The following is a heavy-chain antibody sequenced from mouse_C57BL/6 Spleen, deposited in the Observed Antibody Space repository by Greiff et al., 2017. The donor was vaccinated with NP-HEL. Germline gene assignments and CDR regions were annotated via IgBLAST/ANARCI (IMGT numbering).Heavy chain of an antibody. J-gene: IGHJ4*01. CDR2: IDPSDSYT. Sequence: QVQLQQPGAELVKPGASVKLSCKASGYTFTSYWMQWVKQRPGQGLEWIGEIDPSDSYTNYNQKFKGKATLTVDTSSSTAYMQLSSLTSEDSAVYYCARGRITTVVEAYAMDYWGQGTSVTVSS. CDR3: ARGRITTVVEAYAMDY. V-gene: IGHV1-50*01. D-gene: IGHD1-1*01. CDR1: GYTFTSYW.